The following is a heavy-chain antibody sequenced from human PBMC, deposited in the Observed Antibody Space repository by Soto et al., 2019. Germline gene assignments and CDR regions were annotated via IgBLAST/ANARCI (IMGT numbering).Heavy chain of an antibody. Sequence: SLRLSCAASGFTFSSYAMHWVRQAPGKGLEWVAVISYDGSNKYYADSVKGRFTISRDNSKNTLYLQMDSLRAEDTAVYYCARGNDYGDYGRFDYWGQGTLVTVSS. CDR3: ARGNDYGDYGRFDY. D-gene: IGHD4-17*01. J-gene: IGHJ4*02. V-gene: IGHV3-30-3*01. CDR1: GFTFSSYA. CDR2: ISYDGSNK.